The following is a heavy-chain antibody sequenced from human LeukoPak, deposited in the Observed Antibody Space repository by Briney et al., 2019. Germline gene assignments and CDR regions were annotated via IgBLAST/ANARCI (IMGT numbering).Heavy chain of an antibody. CDR2: ITSSGFI. CDR1: GFTFSSFS. D-gene: IGHD3-3*01. Sequence: GGSLRLSCAASGFTFSSFSMNWVRQAPGKGLEWVSSITSSGFIYYADSLKGRFTISRDSAENSLYLQMNSPTAEDTAVYYCARGGLTITMFGVDFIRNFDRWAQGTLVTVSS. V-gene: IGHV3-21*01. CDR3: ARGGLTITMFGVDFIRNFDR. J-gene: IGHJ4*02.